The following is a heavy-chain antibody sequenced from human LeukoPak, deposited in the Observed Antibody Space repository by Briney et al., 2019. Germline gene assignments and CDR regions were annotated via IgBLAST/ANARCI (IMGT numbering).Heavy chain of an antibody. Sequence: GGSLRLSCAASGFTFSSYGMHWVRQAPGKGLEWVAVISYDGSNKYYADSVKGRFTISRDNSKNTLYLQMSSLRVEDTAVYYCAKDAPGGSHWPTWGQGTLVTVSS. J-gene: IGHJ4*02. D-gene: IGHD1-26*01. CDR3: AKDAPGGSHWPT. CDR2: ISYDGSNK. CDR1: GFTFSSYG. V-gene: IGHV3-30*18.